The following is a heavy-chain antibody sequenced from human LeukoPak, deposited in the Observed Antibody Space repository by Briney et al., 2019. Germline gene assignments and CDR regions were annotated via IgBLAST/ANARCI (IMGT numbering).Heavy chain of an antibody. CDR2: INSDGSIT. CDR3: VREFGKIDGGT. J-gene: IGHJ5*02. CDR1: EFTFSSYW. V-gene: IGHV3-74*01. D-gene: IGHD3-16*01. Sequence: GGSLRLSCAASEFTFSSYWMHWVRQAPGKGLVWVSLINSDGSITSYADSVKGRFTISRDNAKNTLFLQMNSLRAEDTAVYYCVREFGKIDGGTWGQGTLVTVSS.